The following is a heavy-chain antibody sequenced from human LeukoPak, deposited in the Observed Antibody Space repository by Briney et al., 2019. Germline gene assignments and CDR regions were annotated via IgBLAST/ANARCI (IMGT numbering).Heavy chain of an antibody. CDR2: ISFDGSSK. D-gene: IGHD3-22*01. V-gene: IGHV3-30*03. CDR1: GFTFSSYG. Sequence: GGSLRLSCAASGFTFSSYGIDWVRQAPGKGLEWVAIISFDGSSKYYADSVKGRFTISRDNSKNTLYLQMSSLRAEDTAVYYCARGITMIVDESWFDPWGQGTLVTVSS. CDR3: ARGITMIVDESWFDP. J-gene: IGHJ5*02.